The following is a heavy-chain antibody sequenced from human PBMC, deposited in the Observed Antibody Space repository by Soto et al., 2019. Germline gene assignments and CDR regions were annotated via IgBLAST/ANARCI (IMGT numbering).Heavy chain of an antibody. CDR3: ARTPPLDY. V-gene: IGHV4-34*01. J-gene: IGHJ4*02. Sequence: SETLSLTCAVYGGSFSGYYWSWIRQPPGKGLEWIGEINHSGSTNYNPSLKSRVTISVDTSKNQFSLKLSSVTAADTAVYYCARTPPLDYWGQGTLVSVSS. CDR2: INHSGST. CDR1: GGSFSGYY.